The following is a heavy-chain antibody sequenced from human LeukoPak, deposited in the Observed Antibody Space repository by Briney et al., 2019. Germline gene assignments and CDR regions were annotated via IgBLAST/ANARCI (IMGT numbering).Heavy chain of an antibody. V-gene: IGHV3-30*01. CDR1: GFTLSSYA. CDR2: ISYDGSNK. CDR3: ARDGQLDAFDI. Sequence: QTGGSLRLSCAASGFTLSSYAMHWVRQAPGKGLEWVAVISYDGSNKYYAESVKGRFTISRDNSKNTLYLQMNSLRAEDTAVYYCARDGQLDAFDIWGQGTMVTVSS. J-gene: IGHJ3*02. D-gene: IGHD6-19*01.